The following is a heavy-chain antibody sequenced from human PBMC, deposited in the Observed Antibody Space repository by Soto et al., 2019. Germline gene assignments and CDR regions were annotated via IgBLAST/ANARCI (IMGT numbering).Heavy chain of an antibody. CDR1: RLSCSTCR. CDR3: ARDNDWGSLDY. D-gene: IGHD7-27*01. CDR2: IEPVGSQV. J-gene: IGHJ4*02. Sequence: VGSLRLASEVSRLSCSTCRRSWVRQAPCKGLEWVADIEPVGSQVLHVASVMGRCTVSRDNAKKSLFLKMKRLRVEETAFFYCARDNDWGSLDYWGLGTLVSVSS. V-gene: IGHV3-7*01.